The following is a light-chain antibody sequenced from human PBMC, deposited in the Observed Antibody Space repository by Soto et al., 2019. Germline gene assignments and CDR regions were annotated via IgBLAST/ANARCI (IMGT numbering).Light chain of an antibody. CDR3: QQHNNWPPWT. CDR2: GAS. J-gene: IGKJ1*01. V-gene: IGKV3-15*01. Sequence: EIVMTQSPATLSVSPGERATLSCRASQSVSSNLAWYQQKPGQAPRLLIYGASTRATGIPARFSGSGSGTEFTLTISSLQSGDFAVYYCQQHNNWPPWTLGQGTRVEIK. CDR1: QSVSSN.